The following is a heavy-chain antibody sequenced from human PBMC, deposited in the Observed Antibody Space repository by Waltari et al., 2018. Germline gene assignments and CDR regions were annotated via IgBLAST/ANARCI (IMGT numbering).Heavy chain of an antibody. J-gene: IGHJ4*02. CDR1: GYTFTSYA. V-gene: IGHV1-3*01. D-gene: IGHD3-16*02. CDR2: INAGNGNT. Sequence: QVQLVQSGAEVKKPGASVKVSCKASGYTFTSYAMHWVRQAPGQRLEWMGWINAGNGNTKYSQKFQGRVTITRDTAARTAYMELSSLRSEDTAVYYCARDYVWGSYRLDYWAREPWSPSPQ. CDR3: ARDYVWGSYRLDY.